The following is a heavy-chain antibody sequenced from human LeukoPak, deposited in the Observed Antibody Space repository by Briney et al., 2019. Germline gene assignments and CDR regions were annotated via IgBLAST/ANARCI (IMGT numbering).Heavy chain of an antibody. V-gene: IGHV1-2*02. CDR3: ATGYGSGSYYGAFDI. Sequence: ASVKVSCKASGYTFTDFYMHWVRQAPGQGLEWMGWINPNSGGTNYAQKFQGRVTMTRDTSISTAYMELSWLRSDDTAVYYCATGYGSGSYYGAFDIWGQGTMVTVSS. CDR2: INPNSGGT. CDR1: GYTFTDFY. D-gene: IGHD3-10*01. J-gene: IGHJ3*02.